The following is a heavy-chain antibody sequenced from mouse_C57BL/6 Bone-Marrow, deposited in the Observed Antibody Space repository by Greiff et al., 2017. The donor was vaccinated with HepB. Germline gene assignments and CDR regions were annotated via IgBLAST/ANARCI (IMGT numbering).Heavy chain of an antibody. CDR3: VSRFYYGNFFYAMDY. Sequence: EVMLVESGGGLVQPKGSLKLSCAASGFSFNTYAMNWVRQAPGKGLEWVARIRSKSNNYATYYADSVKDRFTISRDDSERMLYLQMNNLKTEDTAMYYCVSRFYYGNFFYAMDYWGQGTSVTVSS. V-gene: IGHV10-1*01. D-gene: IGHD2-1*01. J-gene: IGHJ4*01. CDR1: GFSFNTYA. CDR2: IRSKSNNYAT.